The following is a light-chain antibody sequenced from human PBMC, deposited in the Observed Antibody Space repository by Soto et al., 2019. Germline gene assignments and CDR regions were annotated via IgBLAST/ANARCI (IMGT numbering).Light chain of an antibody. CDR3: SSYTIASTPLG. Sequence: QSVLTQPASVSGSPGQSITISCTGTGSDVGGYNYVSWYQQHPGKAPKVMIYDVSNRPSGVSNRFSGSKSGNTASLTISGLQAEDEADYYCSSYTIASTPLGFGGGTQLTVL. J-gene: IGLJ2*01. CDR2: DVS. CDR1: GSDVGGYNY. V-gene: IGLV2-14*01.